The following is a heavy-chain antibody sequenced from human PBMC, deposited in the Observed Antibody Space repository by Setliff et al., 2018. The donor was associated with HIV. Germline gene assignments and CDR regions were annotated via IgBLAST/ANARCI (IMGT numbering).Heavy chain of an antibody. J-gene: IGHJ6*03. V-gene: IGHV1-18*04. D-gene: IGHD5-18*01. CDR3: ARDPRSGYDSDTAMVTVYYYYMDV. CDR2: ISGYNGNT. CDR1: GYTFINFG. Sequence: ASVKVSCKASGYTFINFGITWVRQAPGQGLEWVGYISGYNGNTKYAQNVQGRVKMTTDTSTSTAYMELRSLRYDDTAVYYCARDPRSGYDSDTAMVTVYYYYMDVWGKGTTVTVSS.